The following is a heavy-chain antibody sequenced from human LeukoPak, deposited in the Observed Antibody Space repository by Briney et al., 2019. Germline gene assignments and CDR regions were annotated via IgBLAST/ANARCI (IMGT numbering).Heavy chain of an antibody. CDR1: GFTFSDYY. CDR2: ISSSAISI. CDR3: ARVSPQQAAPVY. V-gene: IGHV3-11*04. J-gene: IGHJ4*02. D-gene: IGHD6-13*01. Sequence: GGSLRLSCAASGFTFSDYYMSWIRQAPGKGLEWVSYISSSAISIYYEDSVKGRFTISRDNAQNSLYLQMNSLRAEDTAVYYCARVSPQQAAPVYWGQGTLVTVSS.